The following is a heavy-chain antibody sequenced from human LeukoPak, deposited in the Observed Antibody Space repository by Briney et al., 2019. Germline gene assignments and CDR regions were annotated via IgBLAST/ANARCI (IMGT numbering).Heavy chain of an antibody. D-gene: IGHD5-18*01. CDR2: IKQDRSEK. CDR1: GFTFSSYS. J-gene: IGHJ4*02. CDR3: ARDRRGGSYGSHIFDY. Sequence: PGGSLRLSCAASGFTFSSYSMNWVRQAPGKGLELVANIKQDRSEKYYVDSVKGRFTISRDNAKNSLYLQMNSLRAEDTAVYYCARDRRGGSYGSHIFDYWGQGTLVTVSS. V-gene: IGHV3-7*01.